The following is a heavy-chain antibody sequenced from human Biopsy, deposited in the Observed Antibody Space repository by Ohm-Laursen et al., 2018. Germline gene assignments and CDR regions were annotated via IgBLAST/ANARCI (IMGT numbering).Heavy chain of an antibody. J-gene: IGHJ4*02. V-gene: IGHV3-9*01. D-gene: IGHD3-10*01. CDR3: AKDKGAHINYGDLYYFDS. CDR1: GFTFSSYS. Sequence: SLRLSCTASGFTFSSYSMNWVRQAPGKGLEWVSGIDWNRGSIAYGDSVKGRFTISRDNGKNFLYLQMSSLRVEDTALYFCAKDKGAHINYGDLYYFDSWGPGTMVTVSA. CDR2: IDWNRGSI.